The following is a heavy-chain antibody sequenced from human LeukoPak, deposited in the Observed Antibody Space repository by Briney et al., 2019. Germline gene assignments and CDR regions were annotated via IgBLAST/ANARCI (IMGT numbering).Heavy chain of an antibody. Sequence: GGSLRLSCAASGFTFSSYEMNWVRQAPGKGLEWVSYISSSGSTIYYADSVQGRFTISRDNSKNTLYLQMNSLRAEDTAVYYCAKDLRSTVWLPYWGQGTLVTVSS. D-gene: IGHD3-10*01. J-gene: IGHJ4*02. CDR1: GFTFSSYE. CDR3: AKDLRSTVWLPY. CDR2: ISSSGSTI. V-gene: IGHV3-48*03.